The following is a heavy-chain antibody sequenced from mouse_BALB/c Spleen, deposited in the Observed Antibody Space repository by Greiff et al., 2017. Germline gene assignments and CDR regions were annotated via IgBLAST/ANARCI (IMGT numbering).Heavy chain of an antibody. CDR1: GFTFSSYT. D-gene: IGHD1-2*01. V-gene: IGHV5-12-2*01. CDR3: ARQELRLRYFDY. J-gene: IGHJ2*01. Sequence: EVQLVESGGGLVQPGGSLKLSCAASGFTFSSYTMSWVRQTPEKRLEWVAYISNGGGSTYYPDTVKGRFTISRDNAKNTLYLQMSSLKSEDTAMYYCARQELRLRYFDYWGQGTTLTVSS. CDR2: ISNGGGST.